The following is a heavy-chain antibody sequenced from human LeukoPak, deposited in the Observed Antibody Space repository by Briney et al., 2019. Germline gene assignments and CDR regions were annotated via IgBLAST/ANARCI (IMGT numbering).Heavy chain of an antibody. J-gene: IGHJ6*03. V-gene: IGHV1-18*01. CDR3: ARWGPSYDFWSGYSLAYYYYYMDV. D-gene: IGHD3-3*01. CDR2: ISAYNGNT. Sequence: ASVKVSCKASRYTFTSYGISWVRQAPGQGLEWMGWISAYNGNTNYAQKLQGRVTMTTDTSTSTAYMELRSLRSDDTAVYYCARWGPSYDFWSGYSLAYYYYYMDVWGKGTTVTVSS. CDR1: RYTFTSYG.